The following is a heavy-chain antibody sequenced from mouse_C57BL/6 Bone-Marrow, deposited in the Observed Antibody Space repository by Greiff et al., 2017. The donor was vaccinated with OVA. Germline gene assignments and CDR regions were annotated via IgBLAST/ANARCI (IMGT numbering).Heavy chain of an antibody. CDR3: ARGGGLRGAMDY. V-gene: IGHV1-82*01. CDR2: IYPGDGDT. J-gene: IGHJ4*01. D-gene: IGHD2-4*01. Sequence: VKLVESGPELVKPGASVKISCKASGYAFSSSWMNWVKQRPGKGLEWIGRIYPGDGDTNYNGKFKGKATLTADKSSSTAYMQLSSLTSEDSAVYVCARGGGLRGAMDYWGQGTSVTVSS. CDR1: GYAFSSSW.